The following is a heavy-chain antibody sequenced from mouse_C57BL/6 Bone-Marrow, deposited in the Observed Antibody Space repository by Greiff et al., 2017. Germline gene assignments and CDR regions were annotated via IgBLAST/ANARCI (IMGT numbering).Heavy chain of an antibody. Sequence: EVNVVESEGGLVQPGSSMKLSCTASGFTFSDYYMAWVRQVPEKGLEWVANINYDGSSTYYLDSLKSRFIISRDNAKNILYLQMSSLKSEDTATYYCARDDYESWFAYWGQGTLVTVSA. CDR3: ARDDYESWFAY. CDR2: INYDGSST. V-gene: IGHV5-16*01. J-gene: IGHJ3*01. D-gene: IGHD2-4*01. CDR1: GFTFSDYY.